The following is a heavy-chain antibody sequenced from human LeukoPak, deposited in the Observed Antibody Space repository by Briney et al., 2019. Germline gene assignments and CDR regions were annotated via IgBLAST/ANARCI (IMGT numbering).Heavy chain of an antibody. V-gene: IGHV3-21*01. J-gene: IGHJ3*02. CDR1: GSTLTNYA. CDR2: IGTDGSYI. D-gene: IGHD1-1*01. Sequence: GGSPRLSCAASGSTLTNYAMSWVRQAPMKGLEWVSSIGTDGSYIYYADSVQGRFTISRDNAKNSLYLQMNSLTAEDTAVYYCARKMKTGDRVGTFDIWGQGTMVTVSS. CDR3: ARKMKTGDRVGTFDI.